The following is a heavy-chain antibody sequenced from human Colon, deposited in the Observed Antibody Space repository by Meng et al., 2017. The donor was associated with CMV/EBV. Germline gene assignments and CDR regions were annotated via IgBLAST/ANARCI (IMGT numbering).Heavy chain of an antibody. D-gene: IGHD2-21*01. V-gene: IGHV4-61*01. CDR1: GGSVSSGSYY. J-gene: IGHJ6*02. CDR3: ARNSRYYYYGMDV. Sequence: SETLSLTCTVSGGSVSSGSYYWNWIRQPPGKGLEWIGYIYYSGSTNYNPSLKSRVTISVDTSKNQFSLKLSSVTAADTAVYYCARNSRYYYYGMDVWGQGTTVTVSS. CDR2: IYYSGST.